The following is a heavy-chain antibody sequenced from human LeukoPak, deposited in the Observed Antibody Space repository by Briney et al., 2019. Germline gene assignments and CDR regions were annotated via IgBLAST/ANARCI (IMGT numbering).Heavy chain of an antibody. D-gene: IGHD2-21*01. CDR2: IRSDGSNK. CDR1: GFTFSSYG. V-gene: IGHV3-30*02. Sequence: GGSLRLSCAASGFTFSSYGMHWVRQAPGKGLDWVTFIRSDGSNKYYADSVKGRFTISRDNSKNTLFLQMNSLRAEDTAVYYCARDVVEVQPYRLYYYYYMDVWGKGTTVTVSS. CDR3: ARDVVEVQPYRLYYYYYMDV. J-gene: IGHJ6*03.